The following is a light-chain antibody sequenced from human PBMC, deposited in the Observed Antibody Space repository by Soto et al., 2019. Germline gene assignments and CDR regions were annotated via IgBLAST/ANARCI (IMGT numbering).Light chain of an antibody. CDR2: GAS. CDR1: QSVRSH. J-gene: IGKJ4*01. V-gene: IGKV3-15*01. CDR3: KQYNNWPLT. Sequence: EIVMTQSPATLSVSPGERAILSFSASQSVRSHLAWYQQKPGQAPRLLIYGASTRATGIPARFSGSGSGTEFTHTISSLQSEDFVVYYCKQYNNWPLTLGGGTKVDSK.